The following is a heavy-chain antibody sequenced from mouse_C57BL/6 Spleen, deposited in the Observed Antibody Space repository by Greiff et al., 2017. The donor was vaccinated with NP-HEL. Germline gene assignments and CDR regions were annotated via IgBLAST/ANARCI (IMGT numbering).Heavy chain of an antibody. Sequence: VQLQQSGPELVKPGASVKISCKASGYSFTGYYMNWVKQSPEKSLEWIGEINPSTGGTTYNQKFKAKATLTVDKSSSTAYMQLKSLTSEDSAVYYCARDYYSNSRGNYAMDYWGQGTSVTVSS. CDR3: ARDYYSNSRGNYAMDY. CDR2: INPSTGGT. CDR1: GYSFTGYY. J-gene: IGHJ4*01. D-gene: IGHD2-5*01. V-gene: IGHV1-42*01.